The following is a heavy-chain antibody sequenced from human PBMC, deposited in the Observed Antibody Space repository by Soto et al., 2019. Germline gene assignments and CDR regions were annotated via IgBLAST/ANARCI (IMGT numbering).Heavy chain of an antibody. Sequence: QVQLVESGGGVVQPGRSLRLSCAASGFTFSSYGMHWVRQAPGKGLEWVAVISYDGSNKYYADSVKGRFTISRDNSKNTLDLQMNSLRAEDTAVYYCAKGQIFGVVTNFDYWGQGTLVTVSS. V-gene: IGHV3-30*18. CDR2: ISYDGSNK. J-gene: IGHJ4*02. D-gene: IGHD3-3*01. CDR1: GFTFSSYG. CDR3: AKGQIFGVVTNFDY.